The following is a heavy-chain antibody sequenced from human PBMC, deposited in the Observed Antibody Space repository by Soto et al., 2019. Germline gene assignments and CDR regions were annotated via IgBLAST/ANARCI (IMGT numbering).Heavy chain of an antibody. CDR1: GGSFSGYQ. Sequence: TETLSLTCGVYGGSFSGYQWNWIRQSPGQGLEWIGEINHSGTTKYNPSLESRINLSVDTSKKQFSLKMFSVTAADTAIYYCARGWRFDPWGQGTQVTVSS. D-gene: IGHD1-1*01. V-gene: IGHV4-34*01. CDR3: ARGWRFDP. CDR2: INHSGTT. J-gene: IGHJ5*02.